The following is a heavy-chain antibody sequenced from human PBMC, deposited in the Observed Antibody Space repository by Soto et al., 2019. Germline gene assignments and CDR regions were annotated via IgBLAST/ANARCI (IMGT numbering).Heavy chain of an antibody. CDR3: VRDLNGDFYY. D-gene: IGHD3-10*01. CDR1: GYSFTTYG. V-gene: IGHV1-18*01. J-gene: IGHJ4*02. CDR2: INGYGHGA. Sequence: QVQLVQSGAEVRQPGASVKVSCKASGYSFTTYGMSWVRQAPGQGREYMGWINGYGHGAKYVQRFQGRFSMTTDTSTNTVYMDLRSLTSDDTAVYYGVRDLNGDFYYWGQGTVVIVSP.